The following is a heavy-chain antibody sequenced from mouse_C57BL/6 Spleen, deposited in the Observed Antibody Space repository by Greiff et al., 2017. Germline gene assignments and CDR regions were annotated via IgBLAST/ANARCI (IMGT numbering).Heavy chain of an antibody. CDR2: IDPNSGGT. J-gene: IGHJ2*01. CDR3: AREGFITTVVARFDY. Sequence: QVQLQQPGAELVKPGASVKLSCKASGYTFTSYWMHWVKQRPGRGLEWIGRIDPNSGGTKYNEKFQSKATLTVNKPTSTAYMQLSSLTSEDSAVYDCAREGFITTVVARFDYWGQGTTLTVSS. CDR1: GYTFTSYW. D-gene: IGHD1-1*01. V-gene: IGHV1-72*01.